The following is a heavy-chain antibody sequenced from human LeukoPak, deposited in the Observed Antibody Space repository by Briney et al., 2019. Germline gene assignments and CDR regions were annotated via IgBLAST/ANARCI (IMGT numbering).Heavy chain of an antibody. D-gene: IGHD6-13*01. V-gene: IGHV3-48*03. CDR2: ISGSGETI. J-gene: IGHJ1*01. CDR3: IPPAAGLRRTISTEYFQH. Sequence: PGGSPRLSCAAAGLTFSSYEMYWVRQAPGKGLEWVSYISGSGETIYYADSVKGRFTISRDNANKSLYLRMSSLRVEDTAIYYCIPPAAGLRRTISTEYFQHWGQGALVTVSS. CDR1: GLTFSSYE.